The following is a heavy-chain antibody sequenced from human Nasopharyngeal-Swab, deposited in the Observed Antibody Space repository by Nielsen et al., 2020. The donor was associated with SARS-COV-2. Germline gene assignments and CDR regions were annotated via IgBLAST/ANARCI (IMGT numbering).Heavy chain of an antibody. CDR2: IYYSGST. CDR3: ARGRAFHRDIVVVVAAKSPFDY. CDR1: GGSISSYY. D-gene: IGHD2-15*01. J-gene: IGHJ4*02. Sequence: SETLSLTCTVSGGSISSYYWSWIRQPPGKGLEWIGYIYYSGSTNYNPSLKSRVTISVDTSKNQFSLKLSSVTAADTAVYYCARGRAFHRDIVVVVAAKSPFDYWGQGTLVTVSS. V-gene: IGHV4-59*12.